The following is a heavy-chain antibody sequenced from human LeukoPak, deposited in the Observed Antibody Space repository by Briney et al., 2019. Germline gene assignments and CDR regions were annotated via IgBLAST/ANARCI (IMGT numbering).Heavy chain of an antibody. CDR1: GGSFSGYY. D-gene: IGHD1-26*01. CDR3: ARGRGYGGNYLRSFDI. Sequence: SETLSLTCAVYGGSFSGYYWSWIRQPPGKGLEWIGEINHSGSTNYNPSLKSRVTISVDTSKNQFSLKLSSVTAADTAVYYCARGRGYGGNYLRSFDIWGQGTLVTVSS. J-gene: IGHJ4*02. CDR2: INHSGST. V-gene: IGHV4-34*01.